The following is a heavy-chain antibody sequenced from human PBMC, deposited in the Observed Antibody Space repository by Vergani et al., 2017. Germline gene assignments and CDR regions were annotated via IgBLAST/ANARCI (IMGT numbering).Heavy chain of an antibody. Sequence: EVQLVESGGGLVQPGRSLRLSCAASGFTFDDYAMHWVRQAPGKGLEWVSSISGNNDDVYYADSVKGRVTISRDNAKNSLYLDMSSLRAEDTAVYYCVGDVRVSRTWGQGTLVAVSS. CDR2: ISGNNDDV. CDR3: VGDVRVSRT. CDR1: GFTFDDYA. D-gene: IGHD1-26*01. V-gene: IGHV3-9*01. J-gene: IGHJ3*01.